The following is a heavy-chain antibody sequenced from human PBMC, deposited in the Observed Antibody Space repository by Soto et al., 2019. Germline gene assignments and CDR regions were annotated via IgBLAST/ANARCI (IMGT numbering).Heavy chain of an antibody. CDR2: ISAYNGNT. V-gene: IGHV1-18*01. Sequence: QVQLVQSGAEVKKPGASVKVSCKASGYTFTSYGISWVRQAPGQGLEWMGWISAYNGNTNYAQKLQGRVTVTTDTSTSTAYMELRSLRSDDTAVYYCARDFLKDIVVVPAATGYYYGMDVWGQGTTDTVSS. D-gene: IGHD2-2*01. J-gene: IGHJ6*02. CDR3: ARDFLKDIVVVPAATGYYYGMDV. CDR1: GYTFTSYG.